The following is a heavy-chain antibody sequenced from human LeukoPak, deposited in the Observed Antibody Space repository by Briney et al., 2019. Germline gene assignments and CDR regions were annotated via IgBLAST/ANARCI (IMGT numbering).Heavy chain of an antibody. J-gene: IGHJ6*03. D-gene: IGHD2-2*01. CDR1: GGTFSTYA. CDR2: IIPIFGTA. V-gene: IGHV1-69*13. CDR3: ARDRVEGPLVVVPATSEKGLSYYYYYMDV. Sequence: VASVKVSCKASGGTFSTYAISWVRQAPGQGLEWMGGIIPIFGTANYAQKFQGRVTITADESTSTAYMELSSLRSEDTAVYYCARDRVEGPLVVVPATSEKGLSYYYYYMDVWGKGTTVTVSS.